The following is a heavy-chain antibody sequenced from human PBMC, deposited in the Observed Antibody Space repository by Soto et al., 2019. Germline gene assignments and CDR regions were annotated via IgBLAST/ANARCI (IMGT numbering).Heavy chain of an antibody. CDR2: INPSGGST. Sequence: ASVKVSCKASGYTFTSYYMHWVRQAPGQGLEWMGIINPSGGSTSYAQKFQGRVTMTRDTSTSTVCMELSSLRSEDTAVYYCASWSAYYDFWSGSPYGMDVWGQGTTVTVSS. D-gene: IGHD3-3*01. V-gene: IGHV1-46*01. CDR3: ASWSAYYDFWSGSPYGMDV. J-gene: IGHJ6*02. CDR1: GYTFTSYY.